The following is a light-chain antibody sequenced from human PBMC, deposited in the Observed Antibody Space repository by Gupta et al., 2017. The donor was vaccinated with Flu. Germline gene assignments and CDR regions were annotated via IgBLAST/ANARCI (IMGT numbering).Light chain of an antibody. CDR3: QQANNGPRT. CDR2: STS. Sequence: DIPLPQSPSSLSASVGDRVTITCRTSHDIGSWLGWYQQKPGEAPKLLIYSTSNLHSGVPSRFSGSRSGTEVTRTSSGLQHEDSATYGGQQANNGPRTLGQGTTLEI. J-gene: IGKJ2*02. V-gene: IGKV1-12*01. CDR1: HDIGSW.